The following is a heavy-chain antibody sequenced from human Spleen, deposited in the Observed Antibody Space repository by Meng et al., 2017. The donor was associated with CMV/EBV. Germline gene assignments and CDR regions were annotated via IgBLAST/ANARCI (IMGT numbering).Heavy chain of an antibody. D-gene: IGHD3-22*01. CDR3: ARGYSRGFDP. V-gene: IGHV3-9*01. Sequence: SLKISCAASGFTFDDYAMHWVRQAPGKGLEWVSGISWNSGSIGYADSVKGRFTISGDSSKNTLYLQMNSLRAEDTAVYYCARGYSRGFDPWGRGTLVTVSS. CDR1: GFTFDDYA. J-gene: IGHJ5*02. CDR2: ISWNSGSI.